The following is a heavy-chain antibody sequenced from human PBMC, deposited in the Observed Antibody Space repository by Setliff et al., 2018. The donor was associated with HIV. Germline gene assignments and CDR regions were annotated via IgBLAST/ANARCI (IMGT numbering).Heavy chain of an antibody. J-gene: IGHJ4*02. CDR3: ARFPSPSQIVVVMPPDY. V-gene: IGHV1-18*01. CDR2: ISAYNGNT. Sequence: GASVKVSCKASGYSFTSYGITWVRQAPGQGLEWMGWISAYNGNTNYAQNLQDGVTMTTDTSTSTAYMELRSLRSDDTAMYFCARFPSPSQIVVVMPPDYWGQGTLVTVSS. CDR1: GYSFTSYG. D-gene: IGHD3-22*01.